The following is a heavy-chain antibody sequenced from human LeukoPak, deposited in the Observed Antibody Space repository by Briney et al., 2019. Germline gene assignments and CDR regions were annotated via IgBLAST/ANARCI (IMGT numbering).Heavy chain of an antibody. CDR3: AKHRGYSYGSLGMDV. CDR2: ISYDGSNK. CDR1: GFTFSSYG. D-gene: IGHD5-18*01. Sequence: GGSLRLSCAASGFTFSSYGMHWVRQAPGKGLEWVAVISYDGSNKYYADSVKGRFTISRDNPKNTLYLQMNSLRAEDTAVYYCAKHRGYSYGSLGMDVWGRGTTVTVSS. V-gene: IGHV3-30*18. J-gene: IGHJ6*02.